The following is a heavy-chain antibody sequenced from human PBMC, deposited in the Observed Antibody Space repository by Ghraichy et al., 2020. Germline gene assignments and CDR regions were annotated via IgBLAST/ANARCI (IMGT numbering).Heavy chain of an antibody. J-gene: IGHJ6*02. Sequence: SVKVSCKASGGTFSSYAISWVRQAPGQGLEWMGGIIPIFGTANYAQKFQGRVTITADESTSTAYMELSSLRSEDTAVYYCARKGQGDTAMVIDYYGMDVWGQGTTVTVSS. CDR2: IIPIFGTA. CDR1: GGTFSSYA. V-gene: IGHV1-69*13. CDR3: ARKGQGDTAMVIDYYGMDV. D-gene: IGHD5-18*01.